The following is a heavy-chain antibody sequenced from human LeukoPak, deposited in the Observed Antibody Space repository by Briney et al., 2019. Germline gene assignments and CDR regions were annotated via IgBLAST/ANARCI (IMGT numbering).Heavy chain of an antibody. CDR2: IKQDGSDK. J-gene: IGHJ3*02. D-gene: IGHD3-16*01. CDR3: ASWLTAGAFDI. Sequence: GDSLRLSYAASGFTFTKYWMTWVRQAPGKGLEWVGNIKQDGSDKNYMDSVKGRFAISRDNTKNSVYLQMSGLRAEDTALYHCASWLTAGAFDIWGQGTMVAVSS. V-gene: IGHV3-7*03. CDR1: GFTFTKYW.